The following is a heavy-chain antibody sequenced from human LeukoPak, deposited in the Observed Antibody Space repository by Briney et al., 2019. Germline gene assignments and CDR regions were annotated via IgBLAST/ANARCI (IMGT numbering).Heavy chain of an antibody. CDR3: AREIGNHFGGLDHYYYDY. CDR2: IYYNGGS. Sequence: PSETLSLTCTVSGGSISSSSYYWGWIRQPPGKGLEWIGNIYYNGGSYYNSSLKSRVTISIDTSKNQFSLKLTSVTAADTAVYYCAREIGNHFGGLDHYYYDYWGPGTLVTVSS. CDR1: GGSISSSSYY. D-gene: IGHD2-15*01. J-gene: IGHJ4*02. V-gene: IGHV4-39*07.